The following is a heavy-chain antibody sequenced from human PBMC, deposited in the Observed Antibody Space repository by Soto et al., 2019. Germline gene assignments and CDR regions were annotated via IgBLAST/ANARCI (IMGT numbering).Heavy chain of an antibody. CDR1: GYRFTSYW. Sequence: PGESLKISCKGSGYRFTSYWIGWVRQMPGKGLEWMGIIYPGDSDTGYSPSFQGQVTISADKSISTAYLQWSSLKASDTAMYYCAISGYCSGGSCYVGHYYYYYGMDVWGQGTTVTVSS. V-gene: IGHV5-51*01. CDR3: AISGYCSGGSCYVGHYYYYYGMDV. D-gene: IGHD2-15*01. J-gene: IGHJ6*02. CDR2: IYPGDSDT.